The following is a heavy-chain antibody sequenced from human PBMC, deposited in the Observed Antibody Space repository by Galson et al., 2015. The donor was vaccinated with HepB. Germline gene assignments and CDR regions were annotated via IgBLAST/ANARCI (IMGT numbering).Heavy chain of an antibody. Sequence: SLRLSCAASGFTFSSYAMSWVRQAPGKGLEWVSSITSSSSYIYYADSVKGRFTISRDNAKNSLYLQMNSLSAEDTAVYYCARGDYGDRPYYYNGMDVWGQGTTVTVSS. D-gene: IGHD4-17*01. CDR2: ITSSSSYI. CDR3: ARGDYGDRPYYYNGMDV. CDR1: GFTFSSYA. J-gene: IGHJ6*02. V-gene: IGHV3-21*01.